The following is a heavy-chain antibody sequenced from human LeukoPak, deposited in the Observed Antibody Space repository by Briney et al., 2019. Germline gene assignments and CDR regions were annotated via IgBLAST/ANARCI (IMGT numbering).Heavy chain of an antibody. CDR2: ISYDGSNK. D-gene: IGHD6-6*01. CDR1: GFTFSSYA. V-gene: IGHV3-30-3*01. Sequence: GRSLRLSCAASGFTFSSYAMHWVRQAPGKGLEWVAVISYDGSNKYYADSVKGRFTISRDNSKNTLYLQMNSLRAEDTALYYCAKDAYSSSSGHIDYWGQGTLVTVSS. CDR3: AKDAYSSSSGHIDY. J-gene: IGHJ4*02.